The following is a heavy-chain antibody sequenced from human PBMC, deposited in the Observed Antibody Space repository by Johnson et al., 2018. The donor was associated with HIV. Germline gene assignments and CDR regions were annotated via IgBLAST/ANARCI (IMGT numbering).Heavy chain of an antibody. Sequence: VQLVESGGGLVQPGGSLRLSCAASGFSFGTYAMHWVRQAPGKGLEWVAVISHDGYNEDYGDSVKGRFTISRDNSKNSLYLQLNSLRPEDTAVYYCARGGYGEVFDIWGQGTLVTVSS. V-gene: IGHV3-30*03. CDR1: GFSFGTYA. CDR2: ISHDGYNE. D-gene: IGHD4-17*01. J-gene: IGHJ3*02. CDR3: ARGGYGEVFDI.